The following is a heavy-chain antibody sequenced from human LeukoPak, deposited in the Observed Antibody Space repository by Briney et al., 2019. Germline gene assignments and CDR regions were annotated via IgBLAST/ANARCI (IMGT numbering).Heavy chain of an antibody. CDR1: GFTFSNYA. CDR3: AKDFRCDW. J-gene: IGHJ4*02. Sequence: PGGSLRLSCAASGFTFSNYAMTWVRQAPGRGLEWVSAIGIRSLTPTYAQSVKGRFPISRDASKNPLYLQMTSLRAEDTAIYYCAKDFRCDWWGQGTLVTVSS. V-gene: IGHV3-23*01. D-gene: IGHD2-21*01. CDR2: IGIRSLTP.